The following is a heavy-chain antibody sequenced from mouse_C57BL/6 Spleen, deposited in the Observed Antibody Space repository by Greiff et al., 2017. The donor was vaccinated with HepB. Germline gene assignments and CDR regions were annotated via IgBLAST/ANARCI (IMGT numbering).Heavy chain of an antibody. Sequence: EVKLQESGPGLVKPSQSLSLTCSVTGYSITSGYYWNWIRQFPGNKLEWMGYISYDGSNNYNPSLKNRISITRDTSKNQFFLKLNSVTTEDTATYYCARGDGSSGAWFAYWGQGTLVTVSA. V-gene: IGHV3-6*01. CDR2: ISYDGSN. CDR3: ARGDGSSGAWFAY. CDR1: GYSITSGYY. D-gene: IGHD1-1*01. J-gene: IGHJ3*01.